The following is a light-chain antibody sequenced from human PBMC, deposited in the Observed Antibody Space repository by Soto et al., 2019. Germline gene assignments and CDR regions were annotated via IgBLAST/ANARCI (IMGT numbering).Light chain of an antibody. CDR3: KQYHSLLS. V-gene: IGKV1-33*01. CDR1: QGINNY. J-gene: IGKJ4*01. CDR2: AAS. Sequence: DIQLTQSPSHLSASVGDRVTITCQASQGINNYLNCYQQKPGQAPKVLIYAASHLETGVPSRFSGSGSGTKFTLTISSLQAEDLATYYCKQYHSLLSFGGGTKVAIK.